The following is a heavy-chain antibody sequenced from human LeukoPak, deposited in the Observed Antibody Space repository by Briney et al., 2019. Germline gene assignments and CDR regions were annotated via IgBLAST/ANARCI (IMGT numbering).Heavy chain of an antibody. CDR1: GFTFSSYS. CDR2: ISSSSSYI. V-gene: IGHV3-21*01. J-gene: IGHJ4*02. CDR3: ARGRRKSYYFDY. Sequence: PGGSLRLSCAASGFTFSSYSMNWVRQAPGKGLEWVSSISSSSSYIYYADSVKGRFTISRDNAKNSLYLQMNSLRAEDTAVYYCARGRRKSYYFDYWGQGALVTVSS. D-gene: IGHD1-26*01.